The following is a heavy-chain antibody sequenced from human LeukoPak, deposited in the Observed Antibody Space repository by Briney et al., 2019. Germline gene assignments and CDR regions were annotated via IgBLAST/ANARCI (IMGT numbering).Heavy chain of an antibody. CDR1: GFTFSSYG. Sequence: PGGSLRLSCAASGFTFSSYGMHWVRQAPGKGLEWVAVIWYDGSNKYYADSVKGRFTISRDNSKNTLYLQMNSLRAEDTAVYYYAKDRAAAGYYFDYWGQGTLVTVSS. CDR2: IWYDGSNK. J-gene: IGHJ4*02. CDR3: AKDRAAAGYYFDY. V-gene: IGHV3-33*06. D-gene: IGHD6-13*01.